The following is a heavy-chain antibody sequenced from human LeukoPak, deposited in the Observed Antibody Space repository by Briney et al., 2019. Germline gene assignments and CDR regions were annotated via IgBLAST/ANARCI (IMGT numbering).Heavy chain of an antibody. CDR3: ARVAAVAAH. CDR1: GYTFTGYY. CDR2: IKPNSGGT. Sequence: ASVKVSCKASGYTFTGYYMHWVRQAPGQGVEWMGWIKPNSGGTNYAQKFQGRVTMTRDTSISTAYMELSRLRSDDTAVYYCARVAAVAAHWGQGTLVTVSS. D-gene: IGHD6-19*01. V-gene: IGHV1-2*02. J-gene: IGHJ4*02.